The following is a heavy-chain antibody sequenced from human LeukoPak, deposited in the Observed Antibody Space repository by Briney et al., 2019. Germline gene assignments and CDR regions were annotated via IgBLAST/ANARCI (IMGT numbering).Heavy chain of an antibody. Sequence: SETLSLTCTVSGGSISSSSYYWGWIRQPPGKGLEWIGSIYYSGSTYYNPSLKSRVTISVDTSKNQFSLKLSSVTAADTAVYYCARARKEYYYDSSGYYRHDAFDIWGQGTMVTVSS. J-gene: IGHJ3*02. CDR3: ARARKEYYYDSSGYYRHDAFDI. V-gene: IGHV4-39*07. CDR1: GGSISSSSYY. CDR2: IYYSGST. D-gene: IGHD3-22*01.